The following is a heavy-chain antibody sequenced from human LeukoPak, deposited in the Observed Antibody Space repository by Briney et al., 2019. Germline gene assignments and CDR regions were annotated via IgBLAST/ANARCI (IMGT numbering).Heavy chain of an antibody. CDR1: GGSISSYY. D-gene: IGHD5-18*01. CDR2: IYYSGST. CDR3: ARHVRYSYGYRGERAQRLFDY. Sequence: SETLSLTCTVSGGSISSYYWSWIRQPPGKGLEWIGYIYYSGSTNYNPSLKSRVTISVDTSKNQFSLKLSSVTAADTAVYYCARHVRYSYGYRGERAQRLFDYWGQGTLVTVSS. V-gene: IGHV4-59*08. J-gene: IGHJ4*02.